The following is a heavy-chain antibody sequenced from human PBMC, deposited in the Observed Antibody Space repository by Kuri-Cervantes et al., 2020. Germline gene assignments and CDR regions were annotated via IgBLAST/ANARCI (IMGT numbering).Heavy chain of an antibody. CDR2: ISYDVSNK. CDR3: ARGALWFGDYRAYGMDV. J-gene: IGHJ6*02. CDR1: GFTFSSYA. D-gene: IGHD3-10*01. V-gene: IGHV3-30-3*01. Sequence: GESLKISCAASGFTFSSYAMHWVRQAPGKGLEWVAVISYDVSNKYYADSVKGRFTISRDNSKNTLYLQMNSLRAEDTAVYYCARGALWFGDYRAYGMDVWGQGTTVTVSS.